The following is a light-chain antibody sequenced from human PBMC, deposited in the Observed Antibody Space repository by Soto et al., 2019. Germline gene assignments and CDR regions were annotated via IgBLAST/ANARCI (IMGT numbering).Light chain of an antibody. J-gene: IGKJ4*01. CDR2: DGA. Sequence: DIQMTQSPSTLSASVGDRVTMTCRASQSIGSWLAWYQHKPGRAPKLLIFDGARLESGVPSRFSGSGSGTEFTFTISSLQPEDFATYYCQQYKSFSLTFGGGTRVEVK. V-gene: IGKV1-5*01. CDR3: QQYKSFSLT. CDR1: QSIGSW.